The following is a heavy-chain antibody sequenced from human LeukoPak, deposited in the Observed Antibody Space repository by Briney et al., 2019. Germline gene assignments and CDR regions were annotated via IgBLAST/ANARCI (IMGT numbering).Heavy chain of an antibody. CDR1: GDSFSSSRYY. CDR3: AQYTAMATVDAFDI. J-gene: IGHJ3*02. Sequence: SETLSLTCTVSGDSFSSSRYYWGWIRQPPGKGLEWIGSIYYSGSTSYNPSLQSRVTVSVDTSTNQFSLRLSSVTAADTAVYYCAQYTAMATVDAFDIWGQGTMVTVSS. V-gene: IGHV4-39*01. CDR2: IYYSGST. D-gene: IGHD5-18*01.